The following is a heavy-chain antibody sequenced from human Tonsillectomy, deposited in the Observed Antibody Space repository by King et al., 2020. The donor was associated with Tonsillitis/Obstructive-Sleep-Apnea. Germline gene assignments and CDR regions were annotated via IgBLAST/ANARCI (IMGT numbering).Heavy chain of an antibody. J-gene: IGHJ5*02. D-gene: IGHD2-2*02. CDR1: GGSISSYY. CDR2: IYYSGSP. Sequence: VQLQESGPGLVKPSETLSLTCTVSGGSISSYYWSWIRQPPGKGLEWIGYIYYSGSPNYNPSLKSRVTISIDTSKNQFSLKLTSVTAADTAVYYCAGTGAIGNLFDPLGQGTLVTVSS. V-gene: IGHV4-59*08. CDR3: AGTGAIGNLFDP.